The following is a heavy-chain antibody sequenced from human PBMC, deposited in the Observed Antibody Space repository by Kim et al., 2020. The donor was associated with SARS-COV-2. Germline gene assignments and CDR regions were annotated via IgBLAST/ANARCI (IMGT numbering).Heavy chain of an antibody. CDR2: NT. CDR3: ATSDAFGWFDS. D-gene: IGHD3-10*01. V-gene: IGHV3-20*03. J-gene: IGHJ5*01. Sequence: NTEYSDSVKGQFTISRHNAKNSLYLQMNSLIVEDTVLYYCATSDAFGWFDSWGQGTLVTVSS.